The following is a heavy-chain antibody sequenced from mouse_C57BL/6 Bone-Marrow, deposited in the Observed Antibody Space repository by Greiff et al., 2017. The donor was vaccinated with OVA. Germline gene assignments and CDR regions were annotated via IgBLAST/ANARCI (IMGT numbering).Heavy chain of an antibody. CDR3: ARGPITTVEAY. J-gene: IGHJ3*01. Sequence: EVKLMESGPGLVKPSQSLSLTCSVTGYSITSGYYWNWIRQFPGNKLEWMGYISYDGSNNYNPSLKNRISITRDTSKNQFFLKLNSVTTEDTATYYCARGPITTVEAYWGQGTLVTVSA. CDR1: GYSITSGYY. D-gene: IGHD1-1*01. V-gene: IGHV3-6*01. CDR2: ISYDGSN.